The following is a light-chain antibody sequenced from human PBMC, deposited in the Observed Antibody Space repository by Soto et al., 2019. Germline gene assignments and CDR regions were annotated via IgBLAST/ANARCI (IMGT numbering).Light chain of an antibody. CDR1: SGHSSYA. V-gene: IGLV4-69*01. CDR3: QTWGTGPSWV. J-gene: IGLJ3*02. Sequence: QVVVTQSPSASASLGASVKLTCTLSSGHSSYAIAWHQQQPEKGPRYLMKLNSDGSHSKGDGIPDRFSGSSSGAERYLTISSLQSEDEADYYCQTWGTGPSWVFGGGTKLTVL. CDR2: LNSDGSH.